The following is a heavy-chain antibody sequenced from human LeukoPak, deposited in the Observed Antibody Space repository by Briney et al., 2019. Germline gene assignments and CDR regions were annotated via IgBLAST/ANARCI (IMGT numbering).Heavy chain of an antibody. CDR2: IGTAADT. Sequence: GGSLRLSCAASGFYLSGYDMHWVRQATGKGLEWVSTIGTAADTHYPGSAKGRFTISREDAKNSLYLQMNSLRAGDTAVYYCARDRGTNWYFDLWGRGTLVTVSS. J-gene: IGHJ2*01. CDR3: ARDRGTNWYFDL. V-gene: IGHV3-13*01. CDR1: GFYLSGYD.